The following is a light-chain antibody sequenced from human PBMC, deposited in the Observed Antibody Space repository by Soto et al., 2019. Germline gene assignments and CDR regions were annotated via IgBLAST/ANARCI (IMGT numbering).Light chain of an antibody. CDR1: SSDVGGHNY. CDR2: SVS. V-gene: IGLV2-11*01. J-gene: IGLJ1*01. Sequence: QSVLTQPRSVSGSPGQSVTISCTGTSSDVGGHNYVSWYQQHPGKAPKLMISSVSKRPSGVPDRFSGSKSGNTASLTISGLQAEDEADYYCCSYAGSYTYVFGTGTKATVL. CDR3: CSYAGSYTYV.